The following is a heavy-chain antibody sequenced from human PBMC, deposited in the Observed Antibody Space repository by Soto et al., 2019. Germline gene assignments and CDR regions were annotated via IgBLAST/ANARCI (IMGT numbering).Heavy chain of an antibody. CDR2: IYPGDSDA. Sequence: GESLKISCKGSGYSFPSYWIAWVRQMPGKGLEWMGIIYPGDSDARYSPSFRGQVTISADKSINTAYLQWSSLKASDTAMYFCARHGKYDSSGYSLDYFDYWGQGAQVTVS. CDR3: ARHGKYDSSGYSLDYFDY. CDR1: GYSFPSYW. D-gene: IGHD3-22*01. J-gene: IGHJ4*02. V-gene: IGHV5-51*01.